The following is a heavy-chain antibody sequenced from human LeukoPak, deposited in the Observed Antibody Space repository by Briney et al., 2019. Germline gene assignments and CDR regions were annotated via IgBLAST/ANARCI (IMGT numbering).Heavy chain of an antibody. CDR1: GGSTSSYY. V-gene: IGHV4-59*01. CDR2: IYYSGST. J-gene: IGHJ5*02. D-gene: IGHD3-22*01. CDR3: ARGDSSASNWFDP. Sequence: SETLSLTCTVSGGSTSSYYWNWIRQPPGRGLEWIGYIYYSGSTKYNSSLKSRVTISVDTSRNQFSLKLSSVTAADTAVYYCARGDSSASNWFDPWGQGTLVTVSS.